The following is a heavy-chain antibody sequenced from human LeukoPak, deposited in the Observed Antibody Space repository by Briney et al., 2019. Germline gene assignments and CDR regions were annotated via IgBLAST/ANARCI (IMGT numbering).Heavy chain of an antibody. CDR1: GGSFSGYY. D-gene: IGHD3-10*01. CDR3: ARGRGGYGSGSYWFDP. Sequence: SETLSLTCAVYGGSFSGYYWSWIRQPPAKGLEWIGEINHSGSTNYNPSLKSRVTISVDTSKNQSSLKLSSVTAADTAVYYCARGRGGYGSGSYWFDPWGQGTLVTVSS. CDR2: INHSGST. V-gene: IGHV4-34*01. J-gene: IGHJ5*02.